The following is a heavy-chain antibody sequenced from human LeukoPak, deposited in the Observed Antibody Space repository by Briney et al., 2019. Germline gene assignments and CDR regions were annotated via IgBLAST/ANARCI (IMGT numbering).Heavy chain of an antibody. CDR1: GGSISSSH. CDR2: IYTSGST. J-gene: IGHJ5*02. V-gene: IGHV4-4*07. CDR3: AREGVVVPAAMPVGWDWFDP. Sequence: SETLSLTCTVSGGSISSSHWSWIRQPAGKGLEWIGRIYTSGSTNYNPSLKSRVTMSVDTSKNQFSLKLSSVTAADTAVYYCAREGVVVPAAMPVGWDWFDPWGQGTLVTVSS. D-gene: IGHD2-2*01.